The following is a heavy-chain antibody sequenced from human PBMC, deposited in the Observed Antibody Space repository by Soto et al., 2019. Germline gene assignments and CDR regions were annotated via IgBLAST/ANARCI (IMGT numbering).Heavy chain of an antibody. CDR2: IYHSGST. CDR3: ASLNEKERGWFGELLWFDP. CDR1: GGSISSSNW. J-gene: IGHJ5*02. V-gene: IGHV4-4*02. D-gene: IGHD3-10*01. Sequence: QVQLQESGPGLVKPSGTLSLTCAVSGGSISSSNWWSWVRQPPGKGLEWIGEIYHSGSTNYNPSLKSRVTISVDKSKNQFSLKLSSVTAADTAVYYCASLNEKERGWFGELLWFDPWGQGTLVTVSS.